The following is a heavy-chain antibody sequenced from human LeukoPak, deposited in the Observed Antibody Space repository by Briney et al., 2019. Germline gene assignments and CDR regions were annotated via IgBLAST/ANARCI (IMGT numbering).Heavy chain of an antibody. V-gene: IGHV1-8*01. J-gene: IGHJ6*02. CDR3: TRAHTSYYTMDV. CDR1: GYDFITFD. CDR2: MNPNSGRS. Sequence: ASVKVSCKASGYDFITFDINWVRQPPGQGLEWMGWMNPNSGRSGLAQKFQGRVTMTRDTSINTAYMEVRNLRFEDSAVYYCTRAHTSYYTMDVWRQGTAVTVSS. D-gene: IGHD2-2*02.